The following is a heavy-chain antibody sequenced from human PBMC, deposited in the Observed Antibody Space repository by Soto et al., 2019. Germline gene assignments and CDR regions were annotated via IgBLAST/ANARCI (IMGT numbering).Heavy chain of an antibody. D-gene: IGHD2-15*01. J-gene: IGHJ4*02. CDR3: ARRFCSDSYCSYFDY. CDR2: INHSGIT. V-gene: IGHV4-34*10. CDR1: GGSFRGYF. Sequence: TLSLTCAVYGGSFRGYFWSWIRQPPGKGLEWIGEINHSGITSYSPSLGSRVTTSVDTPKNQFSLRLRSVTAADTAIYYCARRFCSDSYCSYFDYWGRGTLVTVSS.